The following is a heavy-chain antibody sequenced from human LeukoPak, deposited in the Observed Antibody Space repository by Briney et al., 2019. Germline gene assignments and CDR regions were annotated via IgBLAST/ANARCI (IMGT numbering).Heavy chain of an antibody. V-gene: IGHV4-59*01. Sequence: SETLSLTCTVSGVSISSYYWRWIRQPPGKGLEWIGYIYYSGSTNYNPSLKSRVTISVDTSKNQFSLKLSSVTAADTAVYYCARAAIGCSYGNFDYWGQGTLVTVSS. CDR3: ARAAIGCSYGNFDY. CDR2: IYYSGST. D-gene: IGHD5-18*01. J-gene: IGHJ4*02. CDR1: GVSISSYY.